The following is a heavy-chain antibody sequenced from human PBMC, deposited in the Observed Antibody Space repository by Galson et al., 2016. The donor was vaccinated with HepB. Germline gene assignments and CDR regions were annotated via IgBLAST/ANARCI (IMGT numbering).Heavy chain of an antibody. Sequence: SLRLSCAASGFNFRIYGMHWVCQAPGKGLEWVAVIWFDGSKKYHADSVKGRFTVSRDNSKNVLYLQMSSLRAEDTAVYYCVTGPGHIEELRANEEYFQDWGQGTLVTVS. CDR2: IWFDGSKK. D-gene: IGHD2-21*01. CDR3: VTGPGHIEELRANEEYFQD. V-gene: IGHV3-33*01. CDR1: GFNFRIYG. J-gene: IGHJ1*01.